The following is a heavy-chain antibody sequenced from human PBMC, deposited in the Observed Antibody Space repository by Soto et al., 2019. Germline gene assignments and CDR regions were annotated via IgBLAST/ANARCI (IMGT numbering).Heavy chain of an antibody. D-gene: IGHD1-26*01. Sequence: GGSLRLSCAASGFTFSSYWMHWVRQAPGKGLVWVSRINSDGSSTSYADSVKGRFTISRDNAKNTLYLQMNSLRAEDTAVYYCERGEGATPDAYYYYGRDFGGKGTTVPVS. CDR1: GFTFSSYW. J-gene: IGHJ6*04. V-gene: IGHV3-74*01. CDR2: INSDGSST. CDR3: ERGEGATPDAYYYYGRDF.